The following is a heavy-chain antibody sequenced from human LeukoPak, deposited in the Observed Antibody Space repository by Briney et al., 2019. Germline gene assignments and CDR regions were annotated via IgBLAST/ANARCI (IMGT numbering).Heavy chain of an antibody. CDR3: ARNNSMDCSGGRCYSNWFGP. Sequence: SETLSLTCTVSGYSISSGYYWGWIRQPPGKGLEWIGGIYQSGSTYYNPSLKSRVTISVDTSKNQFSLKLSSVTAADTALYYCARNNSMDCSGGRCYSNWFGPWGQGTLVTVSS. D-gene: IGHD2-15*01. V-gene: IGHV4-38-2*02. J-gene: IGHJ5*02. CDR2: IYQSGST. CDR1: GYSISSGYY.